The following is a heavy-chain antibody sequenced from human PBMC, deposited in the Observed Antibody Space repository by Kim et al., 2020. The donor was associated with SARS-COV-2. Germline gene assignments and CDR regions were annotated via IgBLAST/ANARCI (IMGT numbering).Heavy chain of an antibody. V-gene: IGHV3-7*01. CDR2: IKQDGSEK. Sequence: GGSLRLSCATSGFTISNYWMSWVRQAPGKGLEWVANIKQDGSEKNYVDSVKGRFTISRDSAKNSLYLQMNTLRAEDTAVYYCARNRGLDVWCQGTTATVS. CDR3: ARNRGLDV. J-gene: IGHJ6*02. CDR1: GFTISNYW.